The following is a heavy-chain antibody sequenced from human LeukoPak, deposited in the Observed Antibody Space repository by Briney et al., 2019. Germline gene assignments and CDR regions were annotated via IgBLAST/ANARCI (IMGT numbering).Heavy chain of an antibody. D-gene: IGHD5-18*01. J-gene: IGHJ6*03. CDR3: ARGSDGYSYGYYYYYMDV. CDR1: GFTVSRNY. V-gene: IGHV3-66*01. CDR2: VYSGGRS. Sequence: GGSLRLSCAASGFTVSRNYMSWVRQAPGKGLEWVSVVYSGGRSYYADSVKGRFTISRDNSKNTLYLQMNSLRVEDTAVYYCARGSDGYSYGYYYYYMDVWGKGTTVTVSS.